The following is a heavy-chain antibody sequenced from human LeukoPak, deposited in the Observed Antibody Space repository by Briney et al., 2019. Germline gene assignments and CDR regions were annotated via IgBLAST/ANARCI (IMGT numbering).Heavy chain of an antibody. D-gene: IGHD6-13*01. Sequence: GGSLRLSCAASGFTFSSYDMHWVRQAPGKGLEWVAVIWYDGSEKYYADSVKGRFTISRDNSKNTLYLQMNSLRAEDTALYYCGKVGYSSSWYYFDSWGQGTLVTVSS. CDR1: GFTFSSYD. J-gene: IGHJ4*02. CDR2: IWYDGSEK. V-gene: IGHV3-33*06. CDR3: GKVGYSSSWYYFDS.